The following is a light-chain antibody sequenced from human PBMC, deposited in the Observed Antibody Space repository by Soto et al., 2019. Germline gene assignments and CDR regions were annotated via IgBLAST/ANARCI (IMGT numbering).Light chain of an antibody. CDR3: KQYNSYPYT. CDR2: DAS. V-gene: IGKV1-5*01. J-gene: IGKJ2*01. CDR1: QSISSW. Sequence: DIQMTQSPSTLSASVGDRVTITCRASQSISSWLAWDQQKPGKAPKLLIYDASSLESGVPSRFSGSVSGTEFPLTISSLPPDDFATYFCKQYNSYPYTFGQGTKLEIK.